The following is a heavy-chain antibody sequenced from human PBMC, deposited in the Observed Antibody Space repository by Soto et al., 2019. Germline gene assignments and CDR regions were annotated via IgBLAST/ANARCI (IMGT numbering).Heavy chain of an antibody. J-gene: IGHJ5*02. D-gene: IGHD3-10*01. CDR3: ARGVGSGSYYNQYNWFDP. Sequence: QVQLVQSGAEVKKPGASVKVSCKASGYTFTNYGISWVRQAPGQGLEWMGWISAYNGNTKYAQKLQGRVTMTTDTSTSKAYMELRSLSSDDTAVYYCARGVGSGSYYNQYNWFDPWGQGTLVTVSS. CDR2: ISAYNGNT. CDR1: GYTFTNYG. V-gene: IGHV1-18*01.